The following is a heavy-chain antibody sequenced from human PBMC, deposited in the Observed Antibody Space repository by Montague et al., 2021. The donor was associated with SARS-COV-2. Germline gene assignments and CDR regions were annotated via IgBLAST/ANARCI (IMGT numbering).Heavy chain of an antibody. CDR2: VHPSGST. CDR1: GVSITSNNW. Sequence: SETLSLTCDVSGVSITSNNWCNWVRQSPEKGLEWIGEVHPSGSTNYNPSLMSRVTIPVDESKNQFSLKVNSVTAADTAVYFCAIVAGGCSSHSCYLYFSGQGTLVAVSS. J-gene: IGHJ4*02. V-gene: IGHV4-4*02. CDR3: AIVAGGCSSHSCYLYF. D-gene: IGHD2-15*01.